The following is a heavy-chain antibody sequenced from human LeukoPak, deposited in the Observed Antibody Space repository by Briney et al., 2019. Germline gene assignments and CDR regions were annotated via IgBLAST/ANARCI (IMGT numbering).Heavy chain of an antibody. D-gene: IGHD3-10*01. Sequence: GGSLRLSCAASGFTLSSYWMHWVRQPLGKGLVWVSRINPDGTTTNYADSVKGRFTISRDNAKNTLYLQMNSLTVEDTAVYYCASVGDGSGSYYNPRDAFDIWGQGTMVTVSS. J-gene: IGHJ3*02. CDR1: GFTLSSYW. CDR3: ASVGDGSGSYYNPRDAFDI. V-gene: IGHV3-74*01. CDR2: INPDGTTT.